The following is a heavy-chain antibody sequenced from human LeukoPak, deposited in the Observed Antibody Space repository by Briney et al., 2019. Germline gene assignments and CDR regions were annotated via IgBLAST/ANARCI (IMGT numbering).Heavy chain of an antibody. D-gene: IGHD3-10*01. CDR2: IKQDGSEK. CDR3: AGVMSLWFGESPSYGMDV. CDR1: GFTFSSYW. J-gene: IGHJ6*02. V-gene: IGHV3-7*01. Sequence: PGGSLRLSCAASGFTFSSYWMSWVRQAPGKGLEWVANIKQDGSEKYYVDSVKGRFTISRDNAKNSLYLQMNSLRAEDTAVYYCAGVMSLWFGESPSYGMDVWGQGTTVTVSS.